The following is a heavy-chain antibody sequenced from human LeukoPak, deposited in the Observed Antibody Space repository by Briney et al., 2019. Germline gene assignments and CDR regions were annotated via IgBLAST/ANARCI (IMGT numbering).Heavy chain of an antibody. CDR3: SRDFVGAEDY. D-gene: IGHD3-16*01. CDR2: INPAGSVT. V-gene: IGHV3-74*01. Sequence: GGSLRLSCSASGFTISSYWMHWVRQAPGKGLVWVSRINPAGSVTNLADSVRGRFTISRDTATNTLYLEMNSLRAEDTAVYYCSRDFVGAEDYWGQGTLVTVSS. J-gene: IGHJ4*02. CDR1: GFTISSYW.